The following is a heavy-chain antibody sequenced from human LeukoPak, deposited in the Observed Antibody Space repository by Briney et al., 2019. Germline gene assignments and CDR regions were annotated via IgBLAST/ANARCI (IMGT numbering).Heavy chain of an antibody. J-gene: IGHJ4*02. Sequence: GGSLRLSCAASGFTFSSYSMNWVRQAPGKGLEWVSYISSSSSTIYYADSVKGRFTISRDNAKNSLYLQMNSLRAEDTAAYYCAGSPLYDFWSGYSYFDYWGQGTLVTVSS. D-gene: IGHD3-3*01. CDR1: GFTFSSYS. CDR3: AGSPLYDFWSGYSYFDY. CDR2: ISSSSSTI. V-gene: IGHV3-48*01.